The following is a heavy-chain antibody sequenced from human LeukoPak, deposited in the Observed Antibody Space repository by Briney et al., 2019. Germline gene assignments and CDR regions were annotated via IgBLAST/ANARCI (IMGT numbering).Heavy chain of an antibody. CDR3: AKSRGDGPTPHYFDC. J-gene: IGHJ4*02. CDR1: GFTFSSYA. V-gene: IGHV3-23*01. Sequence: GGSLRLSCAASGFTFSSYAMSWVRQAPGKGLEWVSAISGSGGSTYYADSVKGRFTISRDNSKNTLYLQMNSLRAEDTAVYYCAKSRGDGPTPHYFDCWGQGTLVTVSS. CDR2: ISGSGGST. D-gene: IGHD2-21*02.